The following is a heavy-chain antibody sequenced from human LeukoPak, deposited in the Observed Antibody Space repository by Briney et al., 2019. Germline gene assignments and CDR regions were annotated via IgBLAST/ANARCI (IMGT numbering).Heavy chain of an antibody. D-gene: IGHD4-11*01. CDR2: ISGSGGNT. V-gene: IGHV3-23*01. CDR3: AKDLHDYGNYVGWFDS. J-gene: IGHJ5*01. CDR1: GFTFSSHA. Sequence: TGGSLRLSCVASGFTFSSHAMDWVRQAPGKVLEWVSAISGSGGNTYYADSVKGRFTISRDHSKTTLFLQMNSLRAEDTAVYYCAKDLHDYGNYVGWFDSWGQGTLVTVSS.